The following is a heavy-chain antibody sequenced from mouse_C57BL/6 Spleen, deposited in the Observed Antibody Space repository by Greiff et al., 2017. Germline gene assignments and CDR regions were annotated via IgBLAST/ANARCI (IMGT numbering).Heavy chain of an antibody. Sequence: EVQLQESGPGMVKPSQSLSLTCTVTGYSITSGYDWHWIRHFPGNKLEWMGYISYSGSTNYNPSLKSRISITHDTSKNHFFLKLNSVTTEDTATYYCARRYYGIYFDYWGQGTTLTVSS. V-gene: IGHV3-1*01. D-gene: IGHD1-1*01. CDR3: ARRYYGIYFDY. J-gene: IGHJ2*01. CDR1: GYSITSGYD. CDR2: ISYSGST.